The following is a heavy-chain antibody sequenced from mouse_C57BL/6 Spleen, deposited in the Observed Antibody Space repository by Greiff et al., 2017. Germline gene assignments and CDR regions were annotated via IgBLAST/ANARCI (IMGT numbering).Heavy chain of an antibody. D-gene: IGHD3-2*02. CDR3: ARNGTAQATSAWFAY. CDR2: IDPSDSYT. V-gene: IGHV1-59*01. J-gene: IGHJ3*01. CDR1: GYTFTSYW. Sequence: QVQLQQPGAELVRPGTSVKLSCKASGYTFTSYWMHWVKQRPGQGLEWIGVIDPSDSYTNYNQKFKGKATLTVDTSSSTAYMQLSSLTSEDSAVYYCARNGTAQATSAWFAYWGQGTLVTVSA.